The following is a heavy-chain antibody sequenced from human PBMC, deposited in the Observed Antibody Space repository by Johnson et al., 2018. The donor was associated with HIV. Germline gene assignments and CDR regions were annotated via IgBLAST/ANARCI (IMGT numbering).Heavy chain of an antibody. D-gene: IGHD2-15*01. Sequence: QVQLVESGGGVVQPGRSLRLSCAASGFTFSSYAMHWVRQAPGKGLEWVAVISYDGSNKYYADSVKGRFTISRDNSKNTLYLQMNSLIAEDTAVYYCASLMRMGNAFDIWGQGTMVTVSS. V-gene: IGHV3-30-3*01. J-gene: IGHJ3*02. CDR1: GFTFSSYA. CDR3: ASLMRMGNAFDI. CDR2: ISYDGSNK.